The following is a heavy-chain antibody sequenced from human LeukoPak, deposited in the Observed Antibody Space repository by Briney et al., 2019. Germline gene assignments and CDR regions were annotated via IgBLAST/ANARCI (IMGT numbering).Heavy chain of an antibody. CDR1: GFTFSSYA. Sequence: GGSLRLSCAASGFTFSSYAMSWVRQAPGKGLEWVAVIWYDGSNKYYADSVKGRFTISRDNSKHTLYLQMNSLRAEDPAVYYCARDFYDPPMDVWGKGTTVTVSS. D-gene: IGHD3-3*01. CDR3: ARDFYDPPMDV. CDR2: IWYDGSNK. V-gene: IGHV3-33*08. J-gene: IGHJ6*03.